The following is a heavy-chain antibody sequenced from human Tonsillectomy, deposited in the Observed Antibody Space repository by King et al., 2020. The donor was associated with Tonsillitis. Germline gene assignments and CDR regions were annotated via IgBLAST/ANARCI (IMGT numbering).Heavy chain of an antibody. CDR2: SSSSGRTI. D-gene: IGHD6-13*01. J-gene: IGHJ6*03. Sequence: VQLVESGGGLVQPGGSLRLSCAASGFTFSSYEMNWVRQAPGKGLEWVSYSSSSGRTIYYADSVKGRFTFSRDNAKNSLYLQMNSLRAEDTAVYYCARAAEDYYYYYMDVWGKGTTVTVSS. CDR3: ARAAEDYYYYYMDV. V-gene: IGHV3-48*03. CDR1: GFTFSSYE.